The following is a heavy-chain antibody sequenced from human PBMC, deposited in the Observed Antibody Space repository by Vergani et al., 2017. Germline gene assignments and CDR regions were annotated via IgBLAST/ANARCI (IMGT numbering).Heavy chain of an antibody. CDR2: IIPILGIA. V-gene: IGHV1-69*08. CDR3: ARDSVASAAFDI. CDR1: GGTFSSYT. Sequence: QVQLVQSGAEVKKPGSSVKVSCKASGGTFSSYTISWVRQAPGQGLEWMGRIIPILGIANYAQKFQGRVTITADKSTSTAYMELSSLRSEDTAVYYGARDSVASAAFDIWGQGTMVTVSS. D-gene: IGHD6-19*01. J-gene: IGHJ3*02.